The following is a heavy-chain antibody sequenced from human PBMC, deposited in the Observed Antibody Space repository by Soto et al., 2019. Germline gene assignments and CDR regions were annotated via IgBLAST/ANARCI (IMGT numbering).Heavy chain of an antibody. V-gene: IGHV1-8*01. CDR3: ARMESFGSLNWFDP. J-gene: IGHJ5*02. D-gene: IGHD5-18*01. CDR1: GYTFTNHD. CDR2: MNPGSGDT. Sequence: SVTVSCTASGYTFTNHDVSWLRQATGKGLEWMGWMNPGSGDTGYAQKFQGRVTMTRDISIATAYMELNSLTSEDTAIYYCARMESFGSLNWFDPWGQRTRVTVSS.